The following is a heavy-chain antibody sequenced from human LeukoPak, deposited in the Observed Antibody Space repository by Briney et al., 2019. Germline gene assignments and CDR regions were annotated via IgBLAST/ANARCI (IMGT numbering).Heavy chain of an antibody. CDR3: AADYYDILTGYDY. V-gene: IGHV3-11*06. Sequence: GGSLRLSCAASGFTFSDYYMSWIRQAPGKGLEWVSYISSSSSYTNYADSVKGRFTISRDNAKNSLYLQMNSLRAEDAAVYYCAADYYDILTGYDYWGQGTLVTVSS. J-gene: IGHJ4*02. CDR2: ISSSSSYT. D-gene: IGHD3-9*01. CDR1: GFTFSDYY.